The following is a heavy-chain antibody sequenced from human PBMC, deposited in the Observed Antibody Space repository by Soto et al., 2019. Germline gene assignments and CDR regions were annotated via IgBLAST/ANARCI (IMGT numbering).Heavy chain of an antibody. CDR2: IYYSGSP. J-gene: IGHJ6*02. Sequence: SETLSLTCTVSGGSISSYYWSWIRQPPGKGLEWIGYIYYSGSPNYNPSLKSRVTISVDTSKNQFSLKLSSVTAADTAAYSCARLTRSYYGMVDWGQETMVTVSS. D-gene: IGHD2-2*01. CDR1: GGSISSYY. CDR3: ARLTRSYYGMVD. V-gene: IGHV4-59*01.